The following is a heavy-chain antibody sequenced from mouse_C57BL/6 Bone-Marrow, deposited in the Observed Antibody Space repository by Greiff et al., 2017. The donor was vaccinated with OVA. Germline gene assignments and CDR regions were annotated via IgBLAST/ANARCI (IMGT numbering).Heavy chain of an antibody. CDR1: GFTFSDYY. V-gene: IGHV5-12*01. CDR3: ARPGDYSNYFDY. J-gene: IGHJ2*01. D-gene: IGHD2-5*01. Sequence: EVQGVESGGGLVQPGGSLKLSCAASGFTFSDYYMYWVRQTPEKRLEWVAYISNGGGSTYYPDTVKGRFTISRDNAKNTLYLQMCRLKSEATAMYYCARPGDYSNYFDYWGQGTTLTVSS. CDR2: ISNGGGST.